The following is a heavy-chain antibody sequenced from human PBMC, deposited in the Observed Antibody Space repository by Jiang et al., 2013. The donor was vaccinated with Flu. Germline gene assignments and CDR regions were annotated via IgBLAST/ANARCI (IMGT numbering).Heavy chain of an antibody. CDR1: GGSISSSSYY. Sequence: LLKPSETLSLTCTVSGGSISSSSYYWGWIRQPPGKGLEWIGSIYYSGSTYYNPSLKSRVTISVDTSKNQFSLKLSSVTAADTAVYYCARLGYSYGYVDYWGQGTLVTVSS. D-gene: IGHD5-18*01. CDR2: IYYSGST. J-gene: IGHJ4*02. V-gene: IGHV4-39*01. CDR3: ARLGYSYGYVDY.